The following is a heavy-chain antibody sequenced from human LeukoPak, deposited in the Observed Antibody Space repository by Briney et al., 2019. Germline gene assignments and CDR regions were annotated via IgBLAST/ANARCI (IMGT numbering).Heavy chain of an antibody. CDR1: GDSLSSHY. Sequence: SETLSLTCSVSGDSLSSHYWSWIRQPPGKGLEWIGYIYYSGSINYNPSLQSRVIISVDTSKNQFSLKLSSVTAADTAVYYCARGSSFFDYWGQGTLVTVSS. CDR3: ARGSSFFDY. D-gene: IGHD6-6*01. CDR2: IYYSGSI. J-gene: IGHJ4*02. V-gene: IGHV4-59*11.